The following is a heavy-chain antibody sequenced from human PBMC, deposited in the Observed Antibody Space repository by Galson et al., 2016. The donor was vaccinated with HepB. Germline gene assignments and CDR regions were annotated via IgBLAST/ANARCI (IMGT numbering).Heavy chain of an antibody. CDR3: ARDGGITGTTDWFDP. V-gene: IGHV3-33*01. D-gene: IGHD1-7*01. CDR2: IWYDGSNN. Sequence: SLRLSCAASGFSFSSYGMHWVRQAPGKGLEWVAVIWYDGSNNYYAESVKGRFTISRDNAKKTLYLQMNSLRAEDTAVYYWARDGGITGTTDWFDPWGQGTLVTVSS. J-gene: IGHJ5*02. CDR1: GFSFSSYG.